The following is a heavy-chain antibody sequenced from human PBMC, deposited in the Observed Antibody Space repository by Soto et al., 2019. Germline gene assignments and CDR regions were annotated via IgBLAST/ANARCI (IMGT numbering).Heavy chain of an antibody. CDR1: GYTFTTYG. CDR3: ARDRYYYGSGSYYISLFDP. CDR2: ISAYNGNT. J-gene: IGHJ5*02. Sequence: QVQLVQSGAEVKKPGASVKVSCKASGYTFTTYGVSWVRQAPGQGLEWMGWISAYNGNTNYAQKLQGRVTMTTDTSTSKAYMELRSLRSDDTAVDYCARDRYYYGSGSYYISLFDPWGQGTLVTVSS. D-gene: IGHD3-10*01. V-gene: IGHV1-18*04.